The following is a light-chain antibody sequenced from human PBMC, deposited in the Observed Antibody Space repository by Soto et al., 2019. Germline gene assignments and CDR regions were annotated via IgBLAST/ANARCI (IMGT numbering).Light chain of an antibody. CDR1: QSVTSSY. CDR2: GAS. CDR3: QQYETSPQT. V-gene: IGKV3-20*01. J-gene: IGKJ1*01. Sequence: EIVLTQSPGALSLSPGERASLSCRASQSVTSSYLAWFQQTPGQAPRLLIYGASSRATGIPDWFSGSGSGTDFTLTISRLEPEDFAVYYCQQYETSPQTFGQGTKVEMK.